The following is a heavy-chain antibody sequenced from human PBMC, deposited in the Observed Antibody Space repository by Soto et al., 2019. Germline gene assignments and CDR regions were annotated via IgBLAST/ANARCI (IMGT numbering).Heavy chain of an antibody. J-gene: IGHJ4*02. CDR3: ARQRQKLVQAKPTYIDY. CDR2: IYYSGST. D-gene: IGHD6-13*01. Sequence: LSLTCTVSGGSIRSYYWSWIRQPPGKGLEWIGYIYYSGSTNYNPSLKSRVTISIDTSKNQFSLKLNSVTAADTAVYYCARQRQKLVQAKPTYIDYWGQGTLVTVSS. CDR1: GGSIRSYY. V-gene: IGHV4-59*01.